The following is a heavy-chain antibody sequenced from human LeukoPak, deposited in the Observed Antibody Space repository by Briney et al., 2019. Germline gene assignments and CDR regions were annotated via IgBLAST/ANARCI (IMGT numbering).Heavy chain of an antibody. CDR2: IYYSGST. J-gene: IGHJ6*02. V-gene: IGHV4-59*01. D-gene: IGHD3-22*01. CDR1: GDSISSYY. CDR3: ARDTYYYDSSGYSPFYYYYGMDV. Sequence: PSETLSLTCTVSGDSISSYYWTWIRQPPGKGLEWIGYIYYSGSTNYNPSLKSRVTISVDTSKNQFSLKLSSVTAADTAVYYCARDTYYYDSSGYSPFYYYYGMDVWGQGTTVTVSS.